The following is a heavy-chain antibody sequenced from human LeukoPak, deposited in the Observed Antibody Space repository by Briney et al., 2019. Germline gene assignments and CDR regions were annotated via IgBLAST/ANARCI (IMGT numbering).Heavy chain of an antibody. J-gene: IGHJ4*02. V-gene: IGHV5-51*01. CDR2: IYPGDSDT. CDR3: ARRGEDYYFDY. Sequence: GESLKISCKGSGYSFTNYWIGWVRQMPGKGLEWMGSIYPGDSDTRYSPSFQGRVTISADKSINTAYLQWSSLKASDTAMYYCARRGEDYYFDYWGQGILVTVSS. D-gene: IGHD3-10*01. CDR1: GYSFTNYW.